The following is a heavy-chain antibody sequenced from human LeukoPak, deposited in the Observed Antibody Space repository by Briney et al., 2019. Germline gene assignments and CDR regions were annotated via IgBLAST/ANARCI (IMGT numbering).Heavy chain of an antibody. CDR3: AWSGY. CDR1: GFTFSSYV. Sequence: GGSLRLSCAASGFTFSSYVMHWVRQAPGKGLEWVAIISYDGSNEYYADSVKGRFTISRDNAKNSLYLQMNSLRVEDTAVYYCAWSGYWGQGTLVTVSS. CDR2: ISYDGSNE. V-gene: IGHV3-30*04. J-gene: IGHJ4*02.